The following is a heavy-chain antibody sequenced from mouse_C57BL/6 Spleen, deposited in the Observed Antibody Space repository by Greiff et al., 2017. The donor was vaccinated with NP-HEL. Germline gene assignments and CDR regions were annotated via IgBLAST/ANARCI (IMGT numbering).Heavy chain of an antibody. Sequence: QVQLQQPGAELVKPGASVKMSCKASGYTFTSYWITWVKQRPGQGLEWIGDIYPGSGSTNYNEKFKSKATLTVDTSSSTAYMQLSSLTSEDSAVYYCARSGDGYSSMDYWGQGTSVTVSS. CDR2: IYPGSGST. J-gene: IGHJ4*01. D-gene: IGHD2-3*01. V-gene: IGHV1-55*01. CDR1: GYTFTSYW. CDR3: ARSGDGYSSMDY.